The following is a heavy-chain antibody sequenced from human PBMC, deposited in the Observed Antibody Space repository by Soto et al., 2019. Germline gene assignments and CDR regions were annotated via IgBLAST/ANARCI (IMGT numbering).Heavy chain of an antibody. CDR3: ARDPPGGPNAFDI. V-gene: IGHV1-69*13. J-gene: IGHJ3*02. CDR1: GGTFSSYA. D-gene: IGHD2-15*01. CDR2: IIPIFGTA. Sequence: GASVKVSCKASGGTFSSYAISWVRQAPGQGLEWMGGIIPIFGTANYAQKFQGRVTITADESTSTAYMELSSLRSEDTVVYYCARDPPGGPNAFDIWGQGTMVTVSS.